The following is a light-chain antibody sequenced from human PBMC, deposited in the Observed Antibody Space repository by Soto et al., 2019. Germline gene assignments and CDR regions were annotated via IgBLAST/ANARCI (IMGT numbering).Light chain of an antibody. CDR3: QQYLNTPYT. Sequence: DIVMTQSPDSLAVSLGERATINCKSSQSVLHSSNNKNYLAWYQQKPRQPPKLLIYWASTRESGVPDRFSGSGSGTDFTLTISSLQAEDVAVYYCQQYLNTPYTFGQGTKLEIK. CDR1: QSVLHSSNNKNY. CDR2: WAS. J-gene: IGKJ2*01. V-gene: IGKV4-1*01.